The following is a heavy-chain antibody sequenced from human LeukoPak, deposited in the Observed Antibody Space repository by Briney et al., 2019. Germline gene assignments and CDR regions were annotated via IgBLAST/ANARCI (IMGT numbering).Heavy chain of an antibody. CDR3: AHSYYYDSSGYDY. D-gene: IGHD3-22*01. Sequence: SETLSLTCAVYGGSFSGYYWSWIRQPPGKGLEWIGEINHSGSTNYNPSLKSRATISVDTSKNQFSLKLSSVTAADTAVYYCAHSYYYDSSGYDYWGQGTLVTVSS. J-gene: IGHJ4*02. CDR1: GGSFSGYY. V-gene: IGHV4-34*01. CDR2: INHSGST.